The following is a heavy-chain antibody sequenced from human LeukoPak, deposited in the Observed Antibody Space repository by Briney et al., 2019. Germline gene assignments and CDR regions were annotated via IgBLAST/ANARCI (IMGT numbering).Heavy chain of an antibody. D-gene: IGHD6-6*01. CDR2: IYYSGST. Sequence: PSQTLSLTCTVSGGSISSGGYYWSWIRQPPGKGLEWIGYIYYSGSTNYNPSLESRVTISVDTSKSQFSLNLSSVTAADTAVYYCARGYSSSSYYFDYWGQGTLVTVSS. CDR3: ARGYSSSSYYFDY. J-gene: IGHJ4*02. CDR1: GGSISSGGYY. V-gene: IGHV4-61*08.